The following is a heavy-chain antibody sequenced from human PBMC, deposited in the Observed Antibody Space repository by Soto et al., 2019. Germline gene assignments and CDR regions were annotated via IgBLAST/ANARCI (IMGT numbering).Heavy chain of an antibody. D-gene: IGHD1-26*01. J-gene: IGHJ6*02. V-gene: IGHV5-10-1*01. CDR1: GYSFTSYW. CDR2: IDPSDSYT. Sequence: GESLKISCKGSGYSFTSYWISWVRQMPGKGLEWMGRIDPSDSYTNYSPSFQGHVTISADKSISTAYLQWSSLKASDTAMYYCERTHATLYGMDVWGQGTTVTVSS. CDR3: ERTHATLYGMDV.